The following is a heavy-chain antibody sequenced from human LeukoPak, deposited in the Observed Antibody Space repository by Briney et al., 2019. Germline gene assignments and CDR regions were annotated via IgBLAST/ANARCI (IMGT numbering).Heavy chain of an antibody. V-gene: IGHV3-74*01. Sequence: PGGSLRLSCAASGFTFSSYWMHWVRQAPGKGLVWVSRINNDGSVTSYADSVKGRFTISRDNAKNTLYLQMNSLRAEDTAVYYYVTGILTGNKTDYWGQGTLVTVSS. CDR2: INNDGSVT. CDR1: GFTFSSYW. J-gene: IGHJ4*02. D-gene: IGHD3-9*01. CDR3: VTGILTGNKTDY.